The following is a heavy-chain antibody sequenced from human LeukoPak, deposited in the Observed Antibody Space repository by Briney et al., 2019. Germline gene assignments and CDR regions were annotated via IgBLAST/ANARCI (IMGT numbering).Heavy chain of an antibody. D-gene: IGHD3-16*01. V-gene: IGHV3-21*01. CDR2: ISSSGNYI. CDR1: GFPFSGYS. CDR3: ARRGDGTYSFDY. J-gene: IGHJ4*02. Sequence: GGSLRLSCAASGFPFSGYSMNWVRQATGKGLEWVSSISSSGNYIYYADSVKGRLTISRDNAKNSQYLQMNSLRAEDTSVYYCARRGDGTYSFDYGGQGTLVTVSS.